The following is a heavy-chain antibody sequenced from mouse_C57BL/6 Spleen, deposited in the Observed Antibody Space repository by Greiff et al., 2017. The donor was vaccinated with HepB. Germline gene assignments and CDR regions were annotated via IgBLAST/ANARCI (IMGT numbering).Heavy chain of an antibody. CDR3: ARTLTTVVEDWYFDV. J-gene: IGHJ1*03. CDR2: IWSGGST. V-gene: IGHV2-2*01. CDR1: GFSLTSYG. D-gene: IGHD1-1*01. Sequence: QVQLKESGPSLVQPSQSLSITCTVSGFSLTSYGVHWVRQSPGKGLEWLGVIWSGGSTDYNAAFISRLSISKDNSKSQVFFKMNSLQADDTAIYYCARTLTTVVEDWYFDVWGTGTTVTVSS.